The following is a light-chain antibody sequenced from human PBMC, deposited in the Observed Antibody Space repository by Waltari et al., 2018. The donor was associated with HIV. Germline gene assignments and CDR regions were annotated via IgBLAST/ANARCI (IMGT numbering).Light chain of an antibody. CDR1: SSTFGNDF. Sequence: QSVLTQPPSVSAAPGQKVTISCSVSSTFGNDFVSWYQHLPGSAPKLLIYDNNKRPSRISDRFSGSKSGTSATLGITGLQTGDEADYYCGTWDASLSVGVFGGGTKLTVL. V-gene: IGLV1-51*01. CDR2: DNN. CDR3: GTWDASLSVGV. J-gene: IGLJ3*02.